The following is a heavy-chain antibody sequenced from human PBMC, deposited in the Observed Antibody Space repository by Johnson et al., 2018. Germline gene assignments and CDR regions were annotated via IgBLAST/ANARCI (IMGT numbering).Heavy chain of an antibody. V-gene: IGHV1-69*01. D-gene: IGHD3-10*01. Sequence: QVQLQESGAEVKKXGSSVKVSCKASGGTFSSYAISWVRQAPVQGLEWMGGIIPIFGTANYAQKFQGRVTITADETTSTDYMELSSLRSEDTAVYYCARDGGNAFDIWGQGTMVTVSS. CDR1: GGTFSSYA. CDR2: IIPIFGTA. J-gene: IGHJ3*02. CDR3: ARDGGNAFDI.